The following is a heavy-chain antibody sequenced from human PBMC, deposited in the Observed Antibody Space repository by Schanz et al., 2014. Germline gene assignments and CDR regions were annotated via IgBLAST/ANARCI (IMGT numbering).Heavy chain of an antibody. Sequence: EVHLAESGGGLVQPGGSLRLSCAVSGFTVSSNHMSWVRQAPGKGLEWVSVIYSGIGAYYADSVKDRFTVSRDNSKNTVYLQMNRLRAEDTAVYYCAREEGWGIAAAGPKHYYYGMDVWGQGTTVTVSS. V-gene: IGHV3-66*01. J-gene: IGHJ6*02. CDR3: AREEGWGIAAAGPKHYYYGMDV. CDR1: GFTVSSNH. D-gene: IGHD6-13*01. CDR2: IYSGIGA.